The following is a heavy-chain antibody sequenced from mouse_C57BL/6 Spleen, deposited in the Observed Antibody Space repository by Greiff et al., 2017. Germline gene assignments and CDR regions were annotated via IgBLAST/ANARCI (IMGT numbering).Heavy chain of an antibody. J-gene: IGHJ2*01. CDR3: TKQPFDY. D-gene: IGHD6-1*01. V-gene: IGHV1-15*01. CDR2: IDPETGGT. Sequence: VQLQESGAELVRPGASVTLSCKASGYTFTDYEMHWVKQTPVHGLEWIGAIDPETGGTAYNQKFKGKAILTADKSSSTAYMELRSLTSEDSAVYYCTKQPFDYWGQGTTLTVSS. CDR1: GYTFTDYE.